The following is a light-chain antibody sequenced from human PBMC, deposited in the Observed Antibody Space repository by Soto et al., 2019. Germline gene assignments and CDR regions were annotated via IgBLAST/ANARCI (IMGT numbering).Light chain of an antibody. CDR1: SSDVGGYNY. CDR2: EVS. CDR3: SSYTSSSPYV. V-gene: IGLV2-14*01. J-gene: IGLJ1*01. Sequence: QSALTQPASVSGSPGQSITISCTGTSSDVGGYNYVSWYQQHPGKVPKLMIYEVSNRPSGVSNRFSGSKSGNTASLTISGLQAEDEADYYCSSYTSSSPYVFGPGTKVTVL.